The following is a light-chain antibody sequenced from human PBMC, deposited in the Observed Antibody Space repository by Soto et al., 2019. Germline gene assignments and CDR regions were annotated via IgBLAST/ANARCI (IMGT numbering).Light chain of an antibody. V-gene: IGLV3-25*03. CDR3: QSADSSGTVV. CDR1: ALPKQY. Sequence: SYELTQPPSVSVSPGQTVRITCSGDALPKQYAYWYQQKPGQAPVLVIYKDSERPSGIPERFSGSSSGTTVTLTISGVQAEDEADYYCQSADSSGTVVFGGGTKLTVL. CDR2: KDS. J-gene: IGLJ2*01.